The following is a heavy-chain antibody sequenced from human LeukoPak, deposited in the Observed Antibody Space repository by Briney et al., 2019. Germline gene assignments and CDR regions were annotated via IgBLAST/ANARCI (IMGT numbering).Heavy chain of an antibody. D-gene: IGHD2-2*02. Sequence: SVKVSCKASGGTFSSYAISWVRQAPGQGLEWMGGIIPIFGTANYAQKFQGRVTITADKSTSTAYMELSSLRSEDTAVYYCARHPRNVYCSSTSCYTGYYFDYWGQGTLVTVSS. CDR1: GGTFSSYA. J-gene: IGHJ4*02. CDR3: ARHPRNVYCSSTSCYTGYYFDY. CDR2: IIPIFGTA. V-gene: IGHV1-69*06.